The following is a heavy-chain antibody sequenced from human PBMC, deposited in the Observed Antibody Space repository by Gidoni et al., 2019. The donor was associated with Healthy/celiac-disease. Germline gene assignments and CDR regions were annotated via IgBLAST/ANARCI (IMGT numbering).Heavy chain of an antibody. D-gene: IGHD6-19*01. CDR1: GFTFRSYG. CDR2: ISSSSSYI. CDR3: ARRPGIAVAGPLGLDY. Sequence: EVQLVESGGGLVKPGGSLRLSCAASGFTFRSYGMNWVRQAPGKGLGWVSSISSSSSYIYYADSVKGRFTISRDNAKNSLYLQMNSLRAEDTAVYYCARRPGIAVAGPLGLDYWGQGTLVTVSS. V-gene: IGHV3-21*01. J-gene: IGHJ4*02.